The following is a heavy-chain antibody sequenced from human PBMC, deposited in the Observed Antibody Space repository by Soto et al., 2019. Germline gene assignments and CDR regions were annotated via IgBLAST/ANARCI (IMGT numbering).Heavy chain of an antibody. D-gene: IGHD6-19*01. CDR1: GFTFSNYG. Sequence: EVQLLESGGGLVQPGGSLRLSCAASGFTFSNYGMTWVRQAPGKGLEWVSGMSRDGGVTDYTDSVKGRFTISRDISKNTLYLQMNSLRAEDTAVYYCAQIDKFNPQCSGWANRFDYWGQGTLVTVSS. V-gene: IGHV3-23*01. CDR3: AQIDKFNPQCSGWANRFDY. J-gene: IGHJ4*02. CDR2: MSRDGGVT.